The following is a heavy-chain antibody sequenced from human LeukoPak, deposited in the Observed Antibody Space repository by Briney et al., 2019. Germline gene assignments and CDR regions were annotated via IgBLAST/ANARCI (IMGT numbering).Heavy chain of an antibody. CDR1: GGSFSGYY. D-gene: IGHD6-13*01. Sequence: PSETLSLTCAVYGGSFSGYYWSWIRQPPGKGLEWIGEINHSGSTNYNPSLKSRVTISVDTSKNQFSLKLSSVTAADTAVYYCARGPSPGTAAAGTPLGYWGQGTLVTASS. CDR3: ARGPSPGTAAAGTPLGY. CDR2: INHSGST. V-gene: IGHV4-34*01. J-gene: IGHJ4*02.